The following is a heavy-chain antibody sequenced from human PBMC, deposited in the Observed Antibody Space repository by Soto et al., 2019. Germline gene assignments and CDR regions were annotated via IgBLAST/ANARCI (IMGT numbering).Heavy chain of an antibody. J-gene: IGHJ6*03. D-gene: IGHD3-10*01. Sequence: PSDTLSLTFTVSCGSISSYYGSWSLPTPVKGLELIGYIYYSGSTNYNPSLKSRVTISVDTSKNQFSLKLSSVTAADTAVYYCARPGRTMVRDYYMEVWGKGTTVTVSS. CDR1: CGSISSYY. V-gene: IGHV4-59*08. CDR3: ARPGRTMVRDYYMEV. CDR2: IYYSGST.